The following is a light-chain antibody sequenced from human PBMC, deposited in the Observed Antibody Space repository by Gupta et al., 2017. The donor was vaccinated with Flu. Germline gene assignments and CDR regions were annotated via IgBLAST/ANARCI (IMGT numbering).Light chain of an antibody. V-gene: IGKV4-1*01. J-gene: IGKJ1*01. CDR3: LQYYTTPTWT. CDR2: WAS. CDR1: QSVLYSSNNKNY. Sequence: DIVMTQSPDSLAVSLGERATINCKSSQSVLYSSNNKNYLTWYQQKPGQPPKLLIYWASTRESGVPDRFSGSGSGTDFTLTISSLQAEDVAVYYCLQYYTTPTWTFGQGTKVEIK.